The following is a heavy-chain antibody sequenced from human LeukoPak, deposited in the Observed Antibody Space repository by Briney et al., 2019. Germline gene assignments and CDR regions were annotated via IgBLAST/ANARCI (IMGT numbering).Heavy chain of an antibody. V-gene: IGHV3-33*01. D-gene: IGHD4-17*01. J-gene: IGHJ6*02. CDR2: IWYDGSNK. CDR3: ARDRYGDHDYYYGMDV. CDR1: RFTFSNYG. Sequence: GSLRLSCAASRFTFSNYGMHWVRQAPGKGLEWVAVIWYDGSNKYYADFVKGRFTISRDNSKNTLYLQMNSLRAEDTAVYYCARDRYGDHDYYYGMDVWGQGTTVTVSS.